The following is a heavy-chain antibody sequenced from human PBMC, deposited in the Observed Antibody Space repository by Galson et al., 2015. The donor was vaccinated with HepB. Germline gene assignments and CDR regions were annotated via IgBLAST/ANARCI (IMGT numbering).Heavy chain of an antibody. CDR1: GYAFTAYY. J-gene: IGHJ4*02. Sequence: SGYAFTAYYISWVRQAPGQGLEWMGWINPASGDTNCAQKFQAGVTMTRDTSVSTAYMELSSLTSDDTAIYFCARGKYYFDSDDYHYPRFDYWGQGTLLTVSS. CDR2: INPASGDT. V-gene: IGHV1-2*02. CDR3: ARGKYYFDSDDYHYPRFDY. D-gene: IGHD3-22*01.